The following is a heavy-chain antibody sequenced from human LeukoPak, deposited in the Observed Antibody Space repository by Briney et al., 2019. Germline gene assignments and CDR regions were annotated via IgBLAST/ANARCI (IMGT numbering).Heavy chain of an antibody. J-gene: IGHJ6*02. CDR3: ARNQQLGGHSYYYYGMDV. D-gene: IGHD3-16*01. CDR1: GFTSIAYA. V-gene: IGHV3-23*01. CDR2: ISGGGVTT. Sequence: GGSLRLSCVGSGFTSIAYALTWARQAPGKGLEWVSGISGGGVTTYYADSVKGRFTTSRDNSKNTLYLQMNSLRADDTAIYYCARNQQLGGHSYYYYGMDVWGQGTTVTVSS.